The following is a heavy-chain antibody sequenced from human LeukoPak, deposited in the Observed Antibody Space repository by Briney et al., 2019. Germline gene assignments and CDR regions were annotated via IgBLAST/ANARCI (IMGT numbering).Heavy chain of an antibody. J-gene: IGHJ4*02. CDR3: AKDLWGLYSCGYDY. Sequence: GGSLRLSCAASGFTFSSYAMSWVRQAPGKGLEWVSAISGSGGSTYYADSVKGRFTISRDNSKNTLYLQMNSLRAEDTAVYYCAKDLWGLYSCGYDYWGQGTLVTVSS. V-gene: IGHV3-23*01. D-gene: IGHD5-18*01. CDR2: ISGSGGST. CDR1: GFTFSSYA.